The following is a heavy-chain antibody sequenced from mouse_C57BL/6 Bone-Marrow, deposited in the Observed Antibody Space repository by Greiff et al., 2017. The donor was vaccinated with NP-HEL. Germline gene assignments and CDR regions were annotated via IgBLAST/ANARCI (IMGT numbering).Heavy chain of an antibody. CDR3: ARGTRVTTSNFDY. CDR1: GYTFTDYN. V-gene: IGHV1-22*01. CDR2: INPNNGGT. Sequence: EVQLQQSGPELVKPGASVKMSCKASGYTFTDYNMHWVKQSHGKSLEWIGYINPNNGGTSYNQKFKGKATLTVNKSSSTAYMELRSLTSEDSAVYYCARGTRVTTSNFDYWGQGTTLTVSS. J-gene: IGHJ2*01. D-gene: IGHD2-2*01.